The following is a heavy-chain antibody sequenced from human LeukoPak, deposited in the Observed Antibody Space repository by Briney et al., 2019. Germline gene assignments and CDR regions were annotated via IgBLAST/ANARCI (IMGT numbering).Heavy chain of an antibody. J-gene: IGHJ4*02. D-gene: IGHD2-15*01. CDR1: GYTFTGYY. V-gene: IGHV1-2*02. CDR2: MNPNRGDT. Sequence: GASVKASCKASGYTFTGYYIHWMRQAPGQGLEWMGWMNPNRGDTSYAQKFQGRVTMTRDTPINTAYMELSGMTSDDTAVYYCGRRRIDCSDTGCYVDYWGQGTLVTVSS. CDR3: GRRRIDCSDTGCYVDY.